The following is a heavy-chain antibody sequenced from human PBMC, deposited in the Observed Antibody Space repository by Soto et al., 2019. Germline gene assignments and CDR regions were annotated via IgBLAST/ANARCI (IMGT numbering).Heavy chain of an antibody. J-gene: IGHJ4*02. CDR2: ISAYNGNA. CDR3: ARDTSNYFDY. Sequence: SVKASCKASGYPFTSYGISWVRQAPGQGLEWMGWISAYNGNANYAQKLQGRVTMTTETSTSTAYMELRSLRSDYTAVYYCARDTSNYFDYWGQGTLVTVSS. CDR1: GYPFTSYG. D-gene: IGHD2-2*01. V-gene: IGHV1-18*01.